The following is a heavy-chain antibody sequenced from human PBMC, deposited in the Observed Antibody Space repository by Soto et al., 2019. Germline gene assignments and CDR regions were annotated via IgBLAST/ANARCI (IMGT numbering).Heavy chain of an antibody. CDR3: AGFGVGDRDDK. J-gene: IGHJ4*02. D-gene: IGHD2-8*01. CDR2: ISHSETT. CDR1: GSYITSGDYH. V-gene: IGHV4-30-4*01. Sequence: SETLSLTCSVSGSYITSGDYHWTWIRQAPGKGLEWIGYISHSETTYYSPALKNRIIISSAFSMNQFSLRLNSVTAADTAVYFCAGFGVGDRDDKWGQGTLVTVSS.